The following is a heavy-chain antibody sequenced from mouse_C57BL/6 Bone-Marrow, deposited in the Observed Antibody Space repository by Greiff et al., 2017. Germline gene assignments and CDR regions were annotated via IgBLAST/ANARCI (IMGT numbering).Heavy chain of an antibody. J-gene: IGHJ4*01. CDR2: ISNGGGST. CDR1: GFTFSDYY. CDR3: ARYSDY. V-gene: IGHV5-12*01. Sequence: EVMLVESGGGLVQPGGSLKLSCAASGFTFSDYYMYWVRQTPEKRLEWVAYISNGGGSTYYPDTVKGRVTISRDNAKNTLYLQMSRLKSEDTAMYYCARYSDYWGQGTSVTVSS.